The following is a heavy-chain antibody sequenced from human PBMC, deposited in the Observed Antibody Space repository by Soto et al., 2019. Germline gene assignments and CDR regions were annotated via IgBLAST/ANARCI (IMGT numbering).Heavy chain of an antibody. CDR1: GFTFSSYG. Sequence: GGSLRLSCAASGFTFSSYGMHWVRQAPGKGLEWVAVISYDGSNKYYADSVKGRFTISRDKSKNTLYLQMNSLRAEDTAVYYCAKDIQWLALGYAFDIWGQGTMVTVSS. V-gene: IGHV3-30*18. D-gene: IGHD6-19*01. J-gene: IGHJ3*02. CDR3: AKDIQWLALGYAFDI. CDR2: ISYDGSNK.